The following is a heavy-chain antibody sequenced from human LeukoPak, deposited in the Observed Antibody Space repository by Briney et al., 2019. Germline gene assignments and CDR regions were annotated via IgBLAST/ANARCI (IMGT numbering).Heavy chain of an antibody. Sequence: PSETLSLTCTVSGGSISSSSYYWGWIRQPPGKGLEWIGSIYYSGSTYYNPSLKSRVTISVDTSKNQFSLKPSSVTAADTAVYYCARGPYYDFWSGHYYYYYMDVWGKGTTVTVSS. CDR2: IYYSGST. D-gene: IGHD3-3*01. CDR3: ARGPYYDFWSGHYYYYYMDV. V-gene: IGHV4-39*01. CDR1: GGSISSSSYY. J-gene: IGHJ6*03.